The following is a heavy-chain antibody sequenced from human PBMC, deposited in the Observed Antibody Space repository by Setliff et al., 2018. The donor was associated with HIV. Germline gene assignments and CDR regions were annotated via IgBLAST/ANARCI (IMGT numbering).Heavy chain of an antibody. J-gene: IGHJ5*02. Sequence: GSLRLSCTASGFIFGDYAMSWVRQAPGKGLEWVGFIRSKPYGGTTEYAASVKGRFIISRDDSKSIAYLQMNSLKTEDTAVYYCARVHLRTNAVYGVVSNQFDPWGQGTLVTVSS. CDR2: IRSKPYGGTT. CDR3: ARVHLRTNAVYGVVSNQFDP. V-gene: IGHV3-49*04. CDR1: GFIFGDYA. D-gene: IGHD2-8*01.